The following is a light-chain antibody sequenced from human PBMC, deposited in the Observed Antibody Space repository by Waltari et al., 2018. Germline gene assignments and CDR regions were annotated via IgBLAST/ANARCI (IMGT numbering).Light chain of an antibody. V-gene: IGKV1-27*01. J-gene: IGKJ3*01. CDR1: QDISES. CDR3: QNYNSAPFT. Sequence: DIQMTQSPSSLSASVGDRVTLTCRASQDISESLAWFQQRPGKVPRLRIYSASTLHPGVPSRFSGSGSGTEFTLTISSLQPEDVATYFCQNYNSAPFTFGPGTRMDIK. CDR2: SAS.